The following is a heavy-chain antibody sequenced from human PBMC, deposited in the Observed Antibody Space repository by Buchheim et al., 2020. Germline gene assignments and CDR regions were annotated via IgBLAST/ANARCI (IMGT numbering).Heavy chain of an antibody. CDR2: INPSGGST. CDR1: GYTFTSYY. CDR3: ARGKIGYCSGGSCRKAYYYGMDV. J-gene: IGHJ6*02. Sequence: QVQLVQSGAEVKKPGASVKVSCKASGYTFTSYYMHWVRQAPGQGLEWMGIINPSGGSTSYAQKFQGRVTMTRDTSKSTVYMELSSLRSEDTAVYYCARGKIGYCSGGSCRKAYYYGMDVWGQGTT. V-gene: IGHV1-46*01. D-gene: IGHD2-15*01.